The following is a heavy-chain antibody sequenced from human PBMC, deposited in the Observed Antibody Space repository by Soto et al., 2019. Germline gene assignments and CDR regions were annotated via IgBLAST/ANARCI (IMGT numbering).Heavy chain of an antibody. CDR2: ISGDGSNT. CDR3: ASGYTGYGNFDY. Sequence: PGGSLRLSCTASGLTFSSSWMHWVRQAPGKGLVWVSRISGDGSNTYYADSVKGRFTISRNNARNTLYLQMNSLRAEDTAVYYCASGYTGYGNFDYWGQGTLVTVSS. D-gene: IGHD5-12*01. V-gene: IGHV3-74*01. J-gene: IGHJ4*02. CDR1: GLTFSSSW.